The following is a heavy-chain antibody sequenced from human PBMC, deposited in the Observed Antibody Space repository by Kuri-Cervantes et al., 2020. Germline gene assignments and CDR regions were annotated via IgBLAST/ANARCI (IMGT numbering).Heavy chain of an antibody. V-gene: IGHV4-4*02. Sequence: SETLSLTCAVSGGSISSSNWWSWVRQPPGKGLEWIGEIYHSGSTNYNPSLKSRVTISVDTSKNQFSLKLSSVTAADTAVYYCARVAGSSWYEATYYFDYWGQGTLVTVSS. D-gene: IGHD6-13*01. CDR1: GGSISSSNW. J-gene: IGHJ4*02. CDR3: ARVAGSSWYEATYYFDY. CDR2: IYHSGST.